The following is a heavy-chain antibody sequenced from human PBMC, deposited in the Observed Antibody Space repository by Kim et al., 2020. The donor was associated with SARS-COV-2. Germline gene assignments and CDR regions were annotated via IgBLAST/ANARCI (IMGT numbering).Heavy chain of an antibody. CDR3: ARSYYDISAFDY. Sequence: HPPSLRSQVTISVNTSKNRFSLRRSSVTAADTAVYYCARSYYDISAFDYWGQGTLVTVSS. V-gene: IGHV4-39*01. D-gene: IGHD3-22*01. J-gene: IGHJ4*02.